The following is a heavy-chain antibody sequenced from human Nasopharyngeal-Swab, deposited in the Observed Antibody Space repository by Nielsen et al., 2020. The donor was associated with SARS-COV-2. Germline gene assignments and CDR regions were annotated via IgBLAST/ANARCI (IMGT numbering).Heavy chain of an antibody. CDR3: ARGVGSDFEYYYYMDV. J-gene: IGHJ6*03. CDR1: GGTFSNYA. D-gene: IGHD1-26*01. CDR2: IIPIFGTA. Sequence: SVKVSCKASGGTFSNYAISWVRQAPGQGLEWMGGIIPIFGTANYAQKFQGRVTITADESTSTAYMELSSLRSEDTAVYYCARGVGSDFEYYYYMDVWGKGTTVTVSS. V-gene: IGHV1-69*13.